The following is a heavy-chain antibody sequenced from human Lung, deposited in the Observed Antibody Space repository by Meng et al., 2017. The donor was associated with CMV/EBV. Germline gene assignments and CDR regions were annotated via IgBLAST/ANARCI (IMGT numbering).Heavy chain of an antibody. Sequence: ASVXVSXKASGYTFTAYYLHWVRQAPGQGLEWMGWINPNTGGTNYAQKFQGRVTMTRDTSISTAYMELSRLRSDDTAVYYCARDVRRSSSSWFDYWGQGTLVTVSS. V-gene: IGHV1-2*02. J-gene: IGHJ4*02. CDR3: ARDVRRSSSSWFDY. D-gene: IGHD6-13*01. CDR1: GYTFTAYY. CDR2: INPNTGGT.